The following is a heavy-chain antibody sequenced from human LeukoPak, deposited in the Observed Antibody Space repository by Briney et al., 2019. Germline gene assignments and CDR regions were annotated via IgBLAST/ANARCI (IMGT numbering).Heavy chain of an antibody. D-gene: IGHD3-9*01. Sequence: SETLSLTCTVSGGSISRSSYYWGWIRQPPGKGLEWIGSIYYSGSTYYNPSLKSRVTISVDTSKNQFSLKLSSVTAADTAVYYCARVVRDLTDNYYYYYYMDVWGKGTTVTVSS. V-gene: IGHV4-39*07. CDR3: ARVVRDLTDNYYYYYYMDV. CDR1: GGSISRSSYY. CDR2: IYYSGST. J-gene: IGHJ6*03.